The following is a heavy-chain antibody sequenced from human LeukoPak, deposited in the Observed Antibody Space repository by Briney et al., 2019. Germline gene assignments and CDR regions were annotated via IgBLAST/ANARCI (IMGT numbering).Heavy chain of an antibody. CDR1: GGSISSYY. CDR3: ASNPYSSSHNWFDP. Sequence: SETLSLTCTVSGGSISSYYWGWIRQPPGKGLEWIGSIQYSGSTYHNPSLKSRVSISVDTSKNQFSLKLSSVTAADTAVYYCASNPYSSSHNWFDPWGQGTLVTVSS. D-gene: IGHD6-6*01. V-gene: IGHV4-39*01. J-gene: IGHJ5*02. CDR2: IQYSGST.